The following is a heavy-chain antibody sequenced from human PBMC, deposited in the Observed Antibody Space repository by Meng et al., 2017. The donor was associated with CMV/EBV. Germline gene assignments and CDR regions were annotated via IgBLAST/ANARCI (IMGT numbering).Heavy chain of an antibody. CDR3: ARSDCSSTSCYWFDP. D-gene: IGHD2-2*01. J-gene: IGHJ5*02. CDR2: IYPGDSDT. CDR1: GYSFTSYW. Sequence: GESLKISCKGSGYSFTSYWIGWVRQMPGKGLEWMGIIYPGDSDTRYSPSFQGQVTISADKSISTAYLQWSSLKASDTAMYYCARSDCSSTSCYWFDPWGQGTRVTVSS. V-gene: IGHV5-51*01.